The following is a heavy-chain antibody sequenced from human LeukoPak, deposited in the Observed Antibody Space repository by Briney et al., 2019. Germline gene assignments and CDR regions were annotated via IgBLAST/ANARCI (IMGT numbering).Heavy chain of an antibody. CDR1: GFTVSSSY. V-gene: IGHV3-69-1*01. CDR2: ISSSSYI. J-gene: IGHJ1*01. CDR3: ARSSSSSVSEYFQH. D-gene: IGHD6-6*01. Sequence: GGSLRLSCAGSGFTVSSSYMDWVRQAPGKGLEWVSSISSSSYIYYADSVKGRFTISRDNAKNSLYLQMNSLRAEDTAVYYCARSSSSSVSEYFQHWGQGTLVTVSS.